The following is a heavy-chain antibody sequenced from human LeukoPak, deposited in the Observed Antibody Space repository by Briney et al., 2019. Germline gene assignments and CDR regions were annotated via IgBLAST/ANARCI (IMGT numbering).Heavy chain of an antibody. CDR1: GGSISSSSYY. J-gene: IGHJ5*02. CDR3: ARQHLCSGGSCWFTSPVDWFDP. Sequence: PSETLSLTCTVSGGSISSSSYYWGWIRQPPGKGLEWIGSIYYSGSTYYNPSLKSRVTISVDTSKNQFSLKLSSVTAADTAVYYCARQHLCSGGSCWFTSPVDWFDPWGQGTLVTVSS. D-gene: IGHD2-15*01. V-gene: IGHV4-39*01. CDR2: IYYSGST.